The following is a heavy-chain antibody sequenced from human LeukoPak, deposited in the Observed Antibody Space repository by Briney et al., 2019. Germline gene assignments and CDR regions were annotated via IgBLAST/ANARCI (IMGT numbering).Heavy chain of an antibody. D-gene: IGHD4-17*01. CDR1: GFTFSSYS. J-gene: IGHJ4*02. CDR2: IISSSSTI. V-gene: IGHV3-48*01. CDR3: ASTVSDLFDY. Sequence: PGGSLRLSCAASGFTFSSYSMNWVRQAPGKGLEWVSYIISSSSTIYYAASVKGRFTISRDNAKNSLYLQMNSLRAEDTAVYYCASTVSDLFDYWGQGTLVTVSS.